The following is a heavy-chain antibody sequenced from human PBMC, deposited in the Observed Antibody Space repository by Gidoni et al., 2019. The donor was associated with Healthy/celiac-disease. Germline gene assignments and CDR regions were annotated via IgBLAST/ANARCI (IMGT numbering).Heavy chain of an antibody. CDR1: GFTFSSYR. Sequence: EVQLVESGGGLVKPGGSLRLSCAASGFTFSSYRMNWVRQAPGKGLEWVSSISSSSSYIYYADSVKGRFTISRDNAKNSLYLQMNSLRAEDTAVYYCARARLNRGIHFDYWGQGTLVTVSS. V-gene: IGHV3-21*01. D-gene: IGHD5-12*01. J-gene: IGHJ4*02. CDR2: ISSSSSYI. CDR3: ARARLNRGIHFDY.